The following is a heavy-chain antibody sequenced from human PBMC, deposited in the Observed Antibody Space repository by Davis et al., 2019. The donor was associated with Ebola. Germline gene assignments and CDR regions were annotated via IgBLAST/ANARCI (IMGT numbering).Heavy chain of an antibody. D-gene: IGHD1-26*01. CDR2: MSTYNGNT. V-gene: IGHV1-18*01. Sequence: ASVKVSCKASGYTFTTYGISWVRLAPGPGPEWMGWMSTYNGNTNYAQKFQGRVTMTTDTSTSTAYMELRSLTSDDTAVYYCARTSIVGATTTASDIWGQGTMVTVSS. CDR1: GYTFTTYG. J-gene: IGHJ3*02. CDR3: ARTSIVGATTTASDI.